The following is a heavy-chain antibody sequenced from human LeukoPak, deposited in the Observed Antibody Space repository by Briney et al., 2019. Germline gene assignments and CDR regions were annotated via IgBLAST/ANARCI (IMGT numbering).Heavy chain of an antibody. D-gene: IGHD3-3*01. Sequence: GGSLRLSCAASGFTFRNAWMNWVRQAPGRGLEWVSYINKISNNIWYADSVKGRFTISTDNAENPLYLQMNSLRDEDTAVYYCARDWRYSFDHWGQGTLVTVSS. V-gene: IGHV3-48*02. J-gene: IGHJ4*02. CDR2: INKISNNI. CDR1: GFTFRNAW. CDR3: ARDWRYSFDH.